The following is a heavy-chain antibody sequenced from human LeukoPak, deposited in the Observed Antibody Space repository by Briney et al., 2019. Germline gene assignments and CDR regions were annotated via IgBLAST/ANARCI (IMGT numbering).Heavy chain of an antibody. V-gene: IGHV3-33*01. D-gene: IGHD5-12*01. Sequence: PGGSLRLSCAASGFTFSSYGMHWVRQAPGKGLEWGAVIWYDGSNKYYADSVKGRFTISRDNSTNTLYLQMNSLRAEDTAVYYCARDQNYVGIVATIQYFFDYGGQGTLVTVSS. J-gene: IGHJ4*02. CDR2: IWYDGSNK. CDR3: ARDQNYVGIVATIQYFFDY. CDR1: GFTFSSYG.